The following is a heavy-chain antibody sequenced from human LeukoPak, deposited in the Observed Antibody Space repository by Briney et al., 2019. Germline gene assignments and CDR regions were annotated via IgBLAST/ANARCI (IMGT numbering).Heavy chain of an antibody. CDR1: GFTFNNYA. CDR3: ARVGRGYSFKVYYFDY. Sequence: GGSLRLSCAGSGFTFNNYAMHWVRQAPGKGLEWVAVISYDGSNKDYADSVRGRFTISRDYSKNTLYLQMNSLRGEATAVYYCARVGRGYSFKVYYFDYWGQGTLVTVSS. V-gene: IGHV3-30*04. CDR2: ISYDGSNK. J-gene: IGHJ4*02. D-gene: IGHD5-18*01.